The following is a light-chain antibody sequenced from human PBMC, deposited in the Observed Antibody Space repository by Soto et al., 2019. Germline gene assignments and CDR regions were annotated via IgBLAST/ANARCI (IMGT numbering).Light chain of an antibody. CDR3: CSYAGDNIPYV. CDR1: NSDVGSYNT. Sequence: QSVLTQTASVSGSPGQSITISCTGTNSDVGSYNTVSWYQQYPGKPPKLLIYQGTKRPSGVSPRFSASKSGNTASLTISALQAEDEADYYCCSYAGDNIPYVFGSGTKVTVL. J-gene: IGLJ1*01. V-gene: IGLV2-23*01. CDR2: QGT.